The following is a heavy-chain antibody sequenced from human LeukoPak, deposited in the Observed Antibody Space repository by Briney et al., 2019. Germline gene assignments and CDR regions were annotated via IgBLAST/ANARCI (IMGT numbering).Heavy chain of an antibody. V-gene: IGHV4-34*01. Sequence: SETLSLTCAVYGGSFSGYYWSWIRQPPGKGLEWIGEINHSGSTNYNPSLKSRVTMSVDTSKNQFSLKLSSVTAADTAVYYCARDGSNYYDSSGYYSPFDYWGQGTLVTVSS. D-gene: IGHD3-22*01. CDR1: GGSFSGYY. CDR2: INHSGST. J-gene: IGHJ4*02. CDR3: ARDGSNYYDSSGYYSPFDY.